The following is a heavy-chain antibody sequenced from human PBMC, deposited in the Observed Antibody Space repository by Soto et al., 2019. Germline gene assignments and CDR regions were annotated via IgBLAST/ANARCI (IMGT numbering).Heavy chain of an antibody. CDR3: ASWTTGTTERFDAFDI. D-gene: IGHD4-17*01. CDR2: INHSGSS. J-gene: IGHJ3*02. V-gene: IGHV4-34*01. Sequence: PSETLSLTCAVYAVSFSDYSWPWIRQPPGKGLEWIGEINHSGSSYYNPSLESLVIISVDTSKNQFSLKLSSVTAADTAVYYCASWTTGTTERFDAFDIVGQGTMVTV. CDR1: AVSFSDYS.